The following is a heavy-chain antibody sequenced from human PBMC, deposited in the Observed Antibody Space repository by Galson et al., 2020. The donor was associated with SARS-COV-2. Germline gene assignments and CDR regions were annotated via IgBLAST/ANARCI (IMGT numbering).Heavy chain of an antibody. Sequence: PGGSLRLSCAASGFTFSSYEMNWVRQAPGKGLEWVSYISSSGSTIYYADSVKGRFTISRDNAKNSLYLQMNSLRAEDTAVYYCARDWITYYYDSSGYPWGQGTLVTVSS. V-gene: IGHV3-48*03. CDR1: GFTFSSYE. J-gene: IGHJ5*02. CDR2: ISSSGSTI. D-gene: IGHD3-22*01. CDR3: ARDWITYYYDSSGYP.